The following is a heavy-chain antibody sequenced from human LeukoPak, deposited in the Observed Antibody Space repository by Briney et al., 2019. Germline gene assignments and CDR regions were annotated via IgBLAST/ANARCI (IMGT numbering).Heavy chain of an antibody. V-gene: IGHV3-23*01. J-gene: IGHJ4*02. CDR1: GFTFSNYA. Sequence: GGSPRLSCSASGFTFSNYALSWVRQTPGKGLEWVSSISGSGDTTFHANSVKGRITISRDIPRKTLYLQMNSLRAEDTAVYYCAREPLDLRYSVDYWGQGTLVTVSS. D-gene: IGHD5-12*01. CDR3: AREPLDLRYSVDY. CDR2: ISGSGDTT.